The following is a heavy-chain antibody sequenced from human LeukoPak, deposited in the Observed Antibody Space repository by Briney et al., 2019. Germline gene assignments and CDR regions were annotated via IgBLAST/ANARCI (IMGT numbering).Heavy chain of an antibody. CDR2: IKQDGSEK. V-gene: IGHV3-7*01. J-gene: IGHJ4*02. CDR1: GFTLSSYW. CDR3: AREPVGFWSGYYQYYFDY. Sequence: GGSLRLSCAASGFTLSSYWMSWVRQAPGKGLDWVANIKQDGSEKYYVDSVKGRFTISRDNAKNSLYLQVNSLRAEDTAVYYCAREPVGFWSGYYQYYFDYWGQGTLVTVSS. D-gene: IGHD3-3*01.